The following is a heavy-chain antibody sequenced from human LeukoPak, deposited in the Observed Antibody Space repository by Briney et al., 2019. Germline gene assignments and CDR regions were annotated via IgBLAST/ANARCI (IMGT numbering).Heavy chain of an antibody. D-gene: IGHD3-10*01. V-gene: IGHV4-34*01. CDR2: INHSGST. J-gene: IGHJ4*02. CDR3: ARGASITMVLGY. Sequence: SETLSLTCAAYGGSFSGYYWSWIRQPPGKGLEWIGEINHSGSTNYNPSLKSRVTISVDTSKNQFSLKLSSVTAADTAVYYCARGASITMVLGYWGQGTLVTVSS. CDR1: GGSFSGYY.